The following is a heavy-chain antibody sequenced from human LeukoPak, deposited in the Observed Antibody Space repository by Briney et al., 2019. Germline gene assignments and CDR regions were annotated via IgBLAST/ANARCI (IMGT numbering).Heavy chain of an antibody. CDR2: MYRDGKT. CDR3: AKGDPPTYYDILTGQDY. D-gene: IGHD3-9*01. V-gene: IGHV3-53*01. J-gene: IGHJ4*02. CDR1: GFDVITNY. Sequence: PGGSLRLSCAASGFDVITNYMNWVRQAPGKGLEWVSVMYRDGKTYYADSVKGRFTISRDNSKNMLYLQLNSLRAEDTAVYYCAKGDPPTYYDILTGQDYWGQGTLVTVSS.